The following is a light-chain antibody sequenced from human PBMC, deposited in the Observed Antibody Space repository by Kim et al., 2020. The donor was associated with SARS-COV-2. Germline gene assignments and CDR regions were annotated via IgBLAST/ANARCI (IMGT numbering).Light chain of an antibody. CDR2: DVS. Sequence: GQSITISCTGTSSDVAGYNYVSWYQHHPGKAPKLMIYDVSKRPSGVSNRFSGSKSGNTASLTISGLQAEDEADYYCSSYTTTSTVVFGGGTQLTVL. V-gene: IGLV2-14*03. CDR3: SSYTTTSTVV. CDR1: SSDVAGYNY. J-gene: IGLJ2*01.